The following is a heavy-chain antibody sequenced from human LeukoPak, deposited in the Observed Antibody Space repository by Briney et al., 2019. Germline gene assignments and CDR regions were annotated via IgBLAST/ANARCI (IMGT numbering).Heavy chain of an antibody. V-gene: IGHV3-30*18. Sequence: GESLRLSCAASGFSFSDYGLHWVRKAPGKGLEWVALISYDGSNQYYADSVEGRFTISRDNSKNTLYLQMNSLRAEDTAVYYCAKAPRHRGISMVRGVREDHYMDVWGKGTTVTISS. J-gene: IGHJ6*03. CDR1: GFSFSDYG. D-gene: IGHD3-10*01. CDR2: ISYDGSNQ. CDR3: AKAPRHRGISMVRGVREDHYMDV.